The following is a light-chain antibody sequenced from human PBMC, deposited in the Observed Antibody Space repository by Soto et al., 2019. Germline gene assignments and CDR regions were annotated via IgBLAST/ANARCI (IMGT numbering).Light chain of an antibody. CDR3: QQSYSTTWT. CDR2: AAS. Sequence: DIQMTQSPSSLSASVGHRVTITCRASQGISTYLNCYQQKPGKAPKLLIYAASSLQSGVPSRFSGSGSETDFTLTISSLQPEDFATYSCQQSYSTTWTFGQGTKVEIK. V-gene: IGKV1-39*01. J-gene: IGKJ1*01. CDR1: QGISTY.